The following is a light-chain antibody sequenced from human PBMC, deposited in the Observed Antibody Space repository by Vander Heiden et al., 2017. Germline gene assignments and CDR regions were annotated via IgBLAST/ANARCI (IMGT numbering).Light chain of an antibody. CDR1: QGISNY. V-gene: IGKV1-27*01. CDR3: QKYNSALGIT. J-gene: IGKJ5*01. Sequence: IQMTQSASSLSASVGDRVTITCRASQGISNYLAWYQQKPGKVPKLLIYAASTLQSGVPSRFSGSGSGTDFTPTISSLQPEDVATYYCQKYNSALGITFGQGTRLEIK. CDR2: AAS.